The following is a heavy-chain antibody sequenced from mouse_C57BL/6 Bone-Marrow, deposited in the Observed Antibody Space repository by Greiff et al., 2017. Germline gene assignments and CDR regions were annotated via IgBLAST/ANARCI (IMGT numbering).Heavy chain of an antibody. CDR3: AEGLLGFDY. CDR1: GYTFTSYW. D-gene: IGHD2-1*01. CDR2: IDPSDSDT. J-gene: IGHJ2*01. V-gene: IGHV1-52*01. Sequence: VQLQQPGAELVRPGSSVKLSCKASGYTFTSYWMHWVKQRPIQGLEWIGNIDPSDSDTHYNQKFKDKATLTVDKSSSTAYMQLSSLTSEDSAVYYCAEGLLGFDYWGQGTTLTVSS.